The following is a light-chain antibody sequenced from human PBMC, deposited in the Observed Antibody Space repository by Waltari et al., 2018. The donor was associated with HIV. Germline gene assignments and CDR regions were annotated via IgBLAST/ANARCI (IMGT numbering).Light chain of an antibody. V-gene: IGLV3-25*03. CDR2: KDS. CDR1: VLPNTY. CDR3: QAADSSGSNFV. Sequence: SYALTQPPSVSVSHGQTARITCSGDVLPNTYTFWYQNKSGQAPVWVVDKDSERPAGIPERFSGSSSGTTVTLFIDGVQAEDEADYYCQAADSSGSNFVFGTGTKVTVL. J-gene: IGLJ1*01.